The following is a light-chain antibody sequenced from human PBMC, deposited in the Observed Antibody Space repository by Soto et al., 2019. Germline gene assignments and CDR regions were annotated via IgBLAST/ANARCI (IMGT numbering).Light chain of an antibody. J-gene: IGLJ3*02. CDR1: SSDVGGYNY. CDR3: SSYTSSSPLV. V-gene: IGLV2-14*01. CDR2: EVS. Sequence: QSALTQPASVSGSPGQSITISCTGTSSDVGGYNYVSWYQQHPGKAPKLMIYEVSNRPSGVSNRFSGSKSGNTASLTISGPQAEDESDYHCSSYTSSSPLVFGGGTKLTVL.